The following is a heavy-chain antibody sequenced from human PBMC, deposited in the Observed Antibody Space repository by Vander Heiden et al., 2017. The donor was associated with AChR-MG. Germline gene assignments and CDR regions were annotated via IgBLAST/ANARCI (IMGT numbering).Heavy chain of an antibody. D-gene: IGHD3-10*01. CDR2: INPNSGGT. V-gene: IGHV1-2*02. CDR3: ARDPTYYGAGSYYPNWFDP. J-gene: IGHJ5*02. CDR1: GYTFTGNY. Sequence: QVQLVQSGAEVKKPGASVKVSCKASGYTFTGNYMHWVRQAPGQGLEWMGWINPNSGGTNYAQKFQGRGTMTRDTSISTAYMELRRLRSEETAVYYCARDPTYYGAGSYYPNWFDPWGQGTLVTVSS.